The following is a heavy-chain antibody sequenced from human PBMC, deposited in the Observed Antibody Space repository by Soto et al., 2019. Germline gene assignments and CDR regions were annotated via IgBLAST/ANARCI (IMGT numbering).Heavy chain of an antibody. V-gene: IGHV1-18*01. CDR3: TTLALAVRGFDY. CDR1: GYTFTSYG. Sequence: ASVKVSCKASGYTFTSYGISWVRQAPGQGLEWMGWISAYNGNTNYAQKLQGRVTMTTDTSTSTAYMELRSLQTEDTAVYYCTTLALAVRGFDYWGQGTLVTVSS. J-gene: IGHJ4*02. D-gene: IGHD6-6*01. CDR2: ISAYNGNT.